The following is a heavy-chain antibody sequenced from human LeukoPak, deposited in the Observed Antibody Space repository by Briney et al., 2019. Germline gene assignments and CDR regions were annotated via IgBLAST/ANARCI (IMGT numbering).Heavy chain of an antibody. D-gene: IGHD3-10*01. Sequence: GGSLRLSCAASGFTFSSYEVNWVRQAPGKGLEWVSYISPSGSTIYYADSVKGRFTISRDNAKNSLFLQMNSLRAEDTAVYYCVRESGTRNCFDYWGQGTLVTVSS. V-gene: IGHV3-48*03. CDR1: GFTFSSYE. J-gene: IGHJ4*02. CDR3: VRESGTRNCFDY. CDR2: ISPSGSTI.